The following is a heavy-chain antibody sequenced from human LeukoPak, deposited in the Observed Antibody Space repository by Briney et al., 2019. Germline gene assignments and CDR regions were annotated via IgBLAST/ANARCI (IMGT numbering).Heavy chain of an antibody. CDR3: ARDGAGGYGMDV. V-gene: IGHV3-74*01. Sequence: HPGGSLRLSCAASGFTFNNAWMTWVRQDPGKGLVWVSRINSDGSSTSYADSVKGRFTISRDNAKNTLYLQMNSLRAEDTAVYYCARDGAGGYGMDVWGQGTTVTVSS. J-gene: IGHJ6*02. D-gene: IGHD4-23*01. CDR2: INSDGSST. CDR1: GFTFNNAW.